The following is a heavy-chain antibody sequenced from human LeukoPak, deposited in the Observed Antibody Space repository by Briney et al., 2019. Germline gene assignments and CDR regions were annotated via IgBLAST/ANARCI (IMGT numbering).Heavy chain of an antibody. V-gene: IGHV4-31*03. CDR1: GSSISSGGYY. J-gene: IGHJ5*02. CDR3: ARGMVRGVIRVGWSDP. Sequence: SQTLSLTCTVSGSSISSGGYYWSWIRQHPGKGLEWIGYIYYSGSTYYNPSLKSRVTISVDTSKNQFSLKLSSVTAADTAVYYCARGMVRGVIRVGWSDPWGQGTLVTVSS. D-gene: IGHD3-10*01. CDR2: IYYSGST.